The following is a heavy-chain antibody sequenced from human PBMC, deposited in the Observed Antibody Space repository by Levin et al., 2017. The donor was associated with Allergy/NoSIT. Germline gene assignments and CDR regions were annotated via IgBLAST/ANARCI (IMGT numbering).Heavy chain of an antibody. CDR2: ISWNSGSI. CDR3: AKDRNGDYDDAFDI. J-gene: IGHJ3*02. CDR1: GFTFDDYA. D-gene: IGHD4-17*01. Sequence: GGSLRLSCAASGFTFDDYAMHWVRQAPGKGLEWVSGISWNSGSIGYADSVKGRFTISRDNAKNSLYLQMNSLRAEDTALYYCAKDRNGDYDDAFDIWGQGTMVTVSS. V-gene: IGHV3-9*01.